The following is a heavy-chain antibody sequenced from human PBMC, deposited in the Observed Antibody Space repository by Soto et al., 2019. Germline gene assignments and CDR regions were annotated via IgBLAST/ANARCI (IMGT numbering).Heavy chain of an antibody. D-gene: IGHD6-6*01. V-gene: IGHV4-30-2*01. CDR1: GGSISSGGYS. CDR3: AREVNGIAALDP. Sequence: SETLSLTCAVSGGSISSGGYSWSWIRQPPGKGLEWIGYIYHSGSTYHNPSLKSRVTISVDRSKNQFSLKLSSVTAADTAVYYCAREVNGIAALDPWGQGTLVTVSS. CDR2: IYHSGST. J-gene: IGHJ5*02.